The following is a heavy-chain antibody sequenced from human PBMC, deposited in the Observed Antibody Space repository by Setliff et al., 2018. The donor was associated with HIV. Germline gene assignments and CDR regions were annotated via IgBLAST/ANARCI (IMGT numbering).Heavy chain of an antibody. CDR2: IYHSGST. J-gene: IGHJ4*02. CDR3: ARYTVDTFFFDY. CDR1: GGSFSGHY. V-gene: IGHV4-34*10. D-gene: IGHD4-17*01. Sequence: SETLSLTCAVYGGSFSGHYWNWVRQPPGKGLEWIGSIYHSGSTYYSPSLKSRVIISVDAANEQFSLRLSSVTAADTAVYYCARYTVDTFFFDYWGQGRLVTVSS.